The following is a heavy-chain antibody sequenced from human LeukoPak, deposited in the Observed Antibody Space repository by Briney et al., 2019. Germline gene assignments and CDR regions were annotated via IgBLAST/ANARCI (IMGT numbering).Heavy chain of an antibody. CDR1: GYTFTVYY. J-gene: IGHJ3*02. Sequence: SVKVSCKASGYTFTVYYIHWVRQAPGQGLEWMGGIIPIFGTANYAQKFQGRVTITADKSTSTAYMELSSLRSEDTAVYYCARDPIAVAGIGAFDIWGQGTMVTVSS. CDR2: IIPIFGTA. V-gene: IGHV1-69*06. CDR3: ARDPIAVAGIGAFDI. D-gene: IGHD6-19*01.